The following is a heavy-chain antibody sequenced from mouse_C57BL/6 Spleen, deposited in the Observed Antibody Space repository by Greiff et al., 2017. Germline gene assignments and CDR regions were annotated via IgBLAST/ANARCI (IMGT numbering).Heavy chain of an antibody. V-gene: IGHV1-42*01. CDR3: ASYGSYYFFAY. CDR2: INPSTGGT. D-gene: IGHD2-3*01. J-gene: IGHJ3*01. CDR1: GYSFTGYY. Sequence: VQLKQSGPELVKPGASVKISCKASGYSFTGYYMNWVKQSPEKSLEWIGEINPSTGGTTYNQKFKAKATLTVDKSSSTAYMQLNSLTSEDSAVYYCASYGSYYFFAYWGQGTLVTVSA.